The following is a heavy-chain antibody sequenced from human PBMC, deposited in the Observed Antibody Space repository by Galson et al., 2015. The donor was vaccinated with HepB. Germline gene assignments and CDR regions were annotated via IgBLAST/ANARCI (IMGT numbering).Heavy chain of an antibody. D-gene: IGHD1-26*01. V-gene: IGHV3-74*01. J-gene: IGHJ6*02. CDR2: INSDGSST. Sequence: SLRLSCAASGFTFSSYWMHWVRQAPGKGLVWVSRINSDGSSTSSADSVKGRFTISRDNAKNTLYLQMNSLRAEDTAVYYCARVGSGSYLGRYYYYYGMDVWGQGTTVTVSS. CDR1: GFTFSSYW. CDR3: ARVGSGSYLGRYYYYYGMDV.